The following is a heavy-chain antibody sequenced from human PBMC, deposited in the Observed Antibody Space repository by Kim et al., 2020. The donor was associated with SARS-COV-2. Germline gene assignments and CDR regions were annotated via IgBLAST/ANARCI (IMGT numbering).Heavy chain of an antibody. Sequence: ASVKVSCKASGYIFTDFKMNWVRQAPGQGLEWMGRIDPKSGGTNVAPNFQGRITMTTDTSITTAYLELNGLRSDDTALYWCAKDRDNSGDDCWGQGTLVIVSS. CDR1: GYIFTDFK. CDR2: IDPKSGGT. D-gene: IGHD3-22*01. CDR3: AKDRDNSGDDC. V-gene: IGHV1-2*06. J-gene: IGHJ4*02.